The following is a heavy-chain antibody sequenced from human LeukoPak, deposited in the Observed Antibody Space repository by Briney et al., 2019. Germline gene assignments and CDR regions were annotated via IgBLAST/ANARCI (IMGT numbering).Heavy chain of an antibody. V-gene: IGHV4-39*01. CDR3: ARHGLDALDYDVSGSYVDY. CDR1: AGSINSGSYF. Sequence: PSETLSLTCTVSAGSINSGSYFRRWIRQPAEKGLEWIGSIYYSESTHYHPSLKSLVTISVNTSKNLFPLKLSSVPAADPAVYYCARHGLDALDYDVSGSYVDYWGQGTLVTVSS. D-gene: IGHD3-10*01. J-gene: IGHJ4*02. CDR2: IYYSEST.